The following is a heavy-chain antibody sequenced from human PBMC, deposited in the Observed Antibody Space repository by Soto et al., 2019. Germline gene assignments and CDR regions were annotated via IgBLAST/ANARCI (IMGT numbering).Heavy chain of an antibody. D-gene: IGHD3-3*01. CDR1: GFSLSTSGMC. V-gene: IGHV2-70*01. Sequence: SGPTLVNPTQTLTLTCTFSGFSLSTSGMCVSWIRQPPGNDLEWLALIDWDDDKYYSTSLKTRLTISKDTSKNQVVLTMTNMDPVDTATYYCARCTYYDFWSGYYGYYYYGMDVWGQGTTVTVSS. CDR2: IDWDDDK. CDR3: ARCTYYDFWSGYYGYYYYGMDV. J-gene: IGHJ6*02.